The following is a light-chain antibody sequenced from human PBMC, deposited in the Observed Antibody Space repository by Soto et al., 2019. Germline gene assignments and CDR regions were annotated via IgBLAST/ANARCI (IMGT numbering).Light chain of an antibody. CDR2: NVY. J-gene: IGLJ1*01. Sequence: QSALTQPASVSGSPGQSITISCTGTNSDVGSYNYVSWHQQHPGKAPKLMIYNVYDRPSGISNRFSGSKSGNTASLAISGLQGEDEADYYCSSYTISRTYVFGTGTKLTVL. CDR3: SSYTISRTYV. CDR1: NSDVGSYNY. V-gene: IGLV2-14*03.